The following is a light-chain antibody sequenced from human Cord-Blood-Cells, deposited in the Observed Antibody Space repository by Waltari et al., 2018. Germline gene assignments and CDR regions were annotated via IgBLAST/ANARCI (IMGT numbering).Light chain of an antibody. Sequence: EIVFTQSPATLSLSPGERATLSCRASQSVSSYLAWYQQKPGQAPRLLIYDASNRATGSPARFSGSGSGTDFTLTISSLEPEDFAVYYCQQRSNWPTFGGGTKVEIK. CDR3: QQRSNWPT. V-gene: IGKV3-11*01. CDR1: QSVSSY. J-gene: IGKJ4*01. CDR2: DAS.